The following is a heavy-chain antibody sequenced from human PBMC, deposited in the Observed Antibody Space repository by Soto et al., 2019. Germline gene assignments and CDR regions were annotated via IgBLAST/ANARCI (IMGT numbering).Heavy chain of an antibody. D-gene: IGHD3-10*01. Sequence: QVQLVQSGAEVKKPGSSVRVSCNTFTFYSINWVRQAPGLGLEWMGRINPILSMSNYAQRFQGRVTMTADKSTSTAYMELSSLRSEDTAMYYCASSYGSGYRAFDYWGQGALVTVSS. V-gene: IGHV1-69*02. CDR2: INPILSMS. CDR3: ASSYGSGYRAFDY. CDR1: TFTFYS. J-gene: IGHJ4*02.